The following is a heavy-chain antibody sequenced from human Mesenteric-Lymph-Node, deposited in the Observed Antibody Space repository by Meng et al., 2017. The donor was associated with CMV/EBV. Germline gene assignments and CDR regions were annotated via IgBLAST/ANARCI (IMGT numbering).Heavy chain of an antibody. CDR2: ISSSSSYI. Sequence: GASLKISCAASGFTFSSYSMNWVRPAPGKGLEWVSSISSSSSYIYYADSVKGRFTISRDNAKNSLYLQMNSLRTEDTAVYYCARDSFVASIAVDVGYYFDYWGQGTLVTVSS. V-gene: IGHV3-21*01. CDR1: GFTFSSYS. D-gene: IGHD6-19*01. CDR3: ARDSFVASIAVDVGYYFDY. J-gene: IGHJ4*02.